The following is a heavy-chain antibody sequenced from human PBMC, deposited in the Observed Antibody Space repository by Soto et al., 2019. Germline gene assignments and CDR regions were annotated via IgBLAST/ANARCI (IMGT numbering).Heavy chain of an antibody. J-gene: IGHJ6*03. Sequence: GASVKVSCKASGYTFTGYYMHWVRQAPGQGLEWMGWINPNSGGTNYAQKFQGWVTMTRDTSISTAYMELSRLRSDDTAVYYCARGRVDGSGSYAQRTYYYYYNYMAVWGKGTTVTISS. CDR1: GYTFTGYY. V-gene: IGHV1-2*04. CDR3: ARGRVDGSGSYAQRTYYYYYNYMAV. CDR2: INPNSGGT. D-gene: IGHD3-10*01.